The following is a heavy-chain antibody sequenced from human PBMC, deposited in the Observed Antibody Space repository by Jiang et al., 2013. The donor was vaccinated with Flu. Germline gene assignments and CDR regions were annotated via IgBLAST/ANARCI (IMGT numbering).Heavy chain of an antibody. CDR1: GFSLATSGVS. Sequence: KPTQTLTLTCTFSGFSLATSGVSVVWIRQPPGQALEWLAVIHWDDDKRYSPSLKSRLTIIKDTSKNQVVLTMANIDPVDTGTYYCAHRIQYEGLDYWGQGTLVTVSS. J-gene: IGHJ4*02. V-gene: IGHV2-5*06. D-gene: IGHD5-18*01. CDR2: IHWDDDK. CDR3: AHRIQYEGLDY.